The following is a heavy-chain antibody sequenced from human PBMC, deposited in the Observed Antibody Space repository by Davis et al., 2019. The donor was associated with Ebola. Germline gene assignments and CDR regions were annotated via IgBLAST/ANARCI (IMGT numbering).Heavy chain of an antibody. CDR3: VRDPALVVTGGGWHFDL. V-gene: IGHV3-48*01. J-gene: IGHJ2*01. Sequence: GGSLRLSCVASEFTFSKFSMNWIRQAPGRGLEWVSYISPTTTTIYYADSVKGRFTISRDNAKKSLYLQMNTLRAEDTAVYYCVRDPALVVTGGGWHFDLWGRGTLVTVSS. D-gene: IGHD2-21*02. CDR2: ISPTTTTI. CDR1: EFTFSKFS.